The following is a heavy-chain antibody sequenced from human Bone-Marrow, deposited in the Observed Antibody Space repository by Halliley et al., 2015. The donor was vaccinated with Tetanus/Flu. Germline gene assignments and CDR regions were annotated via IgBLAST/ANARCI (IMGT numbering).Heavy chain of an antibody. Sequence: SLRLSCAASGFTFAAYAMSWVRQAPGKGLEWVSHISSSGDSTYYADSLKGRFTISRDNAKNSLFLQANSLRAEDTAVYYCARSGTIFDSYYGLDVWGQGTTVTVSS. D-gene: IGHD3-3*01. V-gene: IGHV3-23*01. J-gene: IGHJ6*02. CDR1: GFTFAAYA. CDR2: ISSSGDST. CDR3: ARSGTIFDSYYGLDV.